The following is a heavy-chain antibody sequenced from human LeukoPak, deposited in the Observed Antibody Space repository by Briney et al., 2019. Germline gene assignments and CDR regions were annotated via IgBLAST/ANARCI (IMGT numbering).Heavy chain of an antibody. CDR1: GYSFTNYG. Sequence: ASVKVSCKTSGYSFTNYGITWVRQAPGQGLERMGWISGYNSKTFYAQNFQGRVTMTTDTSTSTVYMELRSLRSDDTAVYYCARDTGSGSYLDYWGQGTLVTVSS. CDR2: ISGYNSKT. V-gene: IGHV1-18*01. CDR3: ARDTGSGSYLDY. D-gene: IGHD3-10*01. J-gene: IGHJ4*02.